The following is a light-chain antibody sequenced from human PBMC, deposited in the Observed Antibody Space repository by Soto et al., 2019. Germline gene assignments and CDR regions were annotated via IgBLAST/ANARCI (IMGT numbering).Light chain of an antibody. CDR3: QQYGTSPRT. Sequence: DIVLTQSPGTLSLSPGERATLSCRSSQSVPSKYLAWYQQNPGQAPRLLIYGASNRATGIPDKFSGSGSGTDCTLTISRLEPEDVAVYYCQQYGTSPRTLGQGTKVDIK. V-gene: IGKV3-20*01. CDR1: QSVPSKY. CDR2: GAS. J-gene: IGKJ1*01.